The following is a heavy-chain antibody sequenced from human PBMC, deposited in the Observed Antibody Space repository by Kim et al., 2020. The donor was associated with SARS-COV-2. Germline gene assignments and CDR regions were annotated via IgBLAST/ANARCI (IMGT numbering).Heavy chain of an antibody. J-gene: IGHJ4*02. D-gene: IGHD1-26*01. CDR3: AKGGGGATHFDY. Sequence: YYADSGKGRFTISRDNSKNTLYLQMNSLRVEDTAVYYCAKGGGGATHFDYWGQGTLVTVSS. V-gene: IGHV3-23*01.